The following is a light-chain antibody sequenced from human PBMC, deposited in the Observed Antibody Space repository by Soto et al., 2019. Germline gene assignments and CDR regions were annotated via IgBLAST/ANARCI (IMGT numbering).Light chain of an antibody. Sequence: QSVLTQPASVSGSPGQSITISCTGTSSDLGNYVSWYQQHPGKAPKLIIFDVTNRPSGVSNRFSGSKSANTASLTISGLQAEDEANYYCFSYTSSSYVFGTGTKVTVL. V-gene: IGLV2-14*01. J-gene: IGLJ1*01. CDR2: DVT. CDR1: SSDLGNY. CDR3: FSYTSSSYV.